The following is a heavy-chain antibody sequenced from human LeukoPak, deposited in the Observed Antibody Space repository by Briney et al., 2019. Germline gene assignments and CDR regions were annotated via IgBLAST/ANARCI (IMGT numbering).Heavy chain of an antibody. CDR3: ASTGGIVATNEIDY. D-gene: IGHD5-12*01. Sequence: PGGSLGLSCAASGFTFSSYEMNWVRQAPGEGLEWVSYISSSGSTIYYADSVKGRFTISRDNAKNSLYLQMNSLRAEDTAVYYCASTGGIVATNEIDYWGQGTLVTVSS. CDR1: GFTFSSYE. CDR2: ISSSGSTI. V-gene: IGHV3-48*03. J-gene: IGHJ4*02.